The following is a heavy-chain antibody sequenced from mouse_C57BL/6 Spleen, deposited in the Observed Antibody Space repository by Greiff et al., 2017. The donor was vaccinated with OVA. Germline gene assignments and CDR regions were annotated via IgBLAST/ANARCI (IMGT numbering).Heavy chain of an antibody. CDR3: ARPNYSNPLGY. D-gene: IGHD2-5*01. CDR2: IYPRDGST. Sequence: VHLVESGPELVKPGASVKLSCKASGYTFTSYDINWVKQRPGQGLEWIGWIYPRDGSTKYNEKFKGKATLTVDTSSSTAYMELHSLTSEDSAVYFCARPNYSNPLGYWGQGTTLTVSS. V-gene: IGHV1-85*01. J-gene: IGHJ2*01. CDR1: GYTFTSYD.